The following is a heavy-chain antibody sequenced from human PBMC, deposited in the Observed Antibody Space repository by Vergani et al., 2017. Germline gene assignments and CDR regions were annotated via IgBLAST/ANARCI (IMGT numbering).Heavy chain of an antibody. Sequence: EVQLVESGGGLVQPGGSLRLSCAASGFTVSSNYMSWVRQAPGKGLEWVSSVSGSSATPYYADSVKGRFIISRDNSKNTLHLQMNSLRADDTAVYYCTKGSRGYTGYFFDYWGQGTLVTVSS. CDR3: TKGSRGYTGYFFDY. V-gene: IGHV3-23*04. D-gene: IGHD5-12*01. CDR1: GFTVSSNY. CDR2: VSGSSATP. J-gene: IGHJ4*02.